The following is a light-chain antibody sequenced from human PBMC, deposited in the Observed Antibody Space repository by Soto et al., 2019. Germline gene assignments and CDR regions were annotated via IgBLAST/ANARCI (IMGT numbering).Light chain of an antibody. V-gene: IGKV3-20*01. Sequence: EIVLTQSPGTLSLSPGERATLSCRASQSVSGNYLAWYQQKPRQSPSLLIYGSSDRATGIPDRFSGSGSATDFTLTITRVEPEDFAVYYCQQYGSSPPYPFGQGTKLEIK. CDR1: QSVSGNY. J-gene: IGKJ2*01. CDR3: QQYGSSPPYP. CDR2: GSS.